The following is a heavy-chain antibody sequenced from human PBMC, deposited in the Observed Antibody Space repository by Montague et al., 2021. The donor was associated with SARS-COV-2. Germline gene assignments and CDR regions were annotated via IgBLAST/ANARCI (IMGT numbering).Heavy chain of an antibody. V-gene: IGHV3-30*04. CDR2: VSYDGSNK. D-gene: IGHD5-24*01. J-gene: IGHJ4*02. CDR3: AAEMATISAPLDY. Sequence: SLRLSCAASGFTFSSYAMHWVRQAPGKGLEWVAAVSYDGSNKYYADPVKGRFTISRDNSKNTLYLQMNSLRAEDTAVYYCAAEMATISAPLDYWGQGTLVTVSS. CDR1: GFTFSSYA.